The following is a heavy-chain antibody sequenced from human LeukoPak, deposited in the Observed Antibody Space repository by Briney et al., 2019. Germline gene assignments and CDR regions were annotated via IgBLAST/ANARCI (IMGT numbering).Heavy chain of an antibody. V-gene: IGHV3-11*01. Sequence: GGSLRLSCAASGFTFSNNWMSWVRQAPGKGLEWVSYISSSGSTIYYADSVKGRFTISRDNAKNSLYLQMNSLRAEDTAVYYCAGHENYGDYVQWGQGTLVTVSS. CDR3: AGHENYGDYVQ. CDR2: ISSSGSTI. D-gene: IGHD4-17*01. CDR1: GFTFSNNW. J-gene: IGHJ4*02.